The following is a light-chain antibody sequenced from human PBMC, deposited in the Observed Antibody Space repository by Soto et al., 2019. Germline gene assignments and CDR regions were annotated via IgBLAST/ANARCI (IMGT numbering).Light chain of an antibody. CDR1: PSVSSN. V-gene: IGKV3-15*01. J-gene: IGKJ1*01. CDR2: GAS. Sequence: EIVMTQSPATLSVSPGERATLSCRASPSVSSNLAWYQQKPGQAPRLLIYGASTRATGIPARFSGSGSGTEFTLTISSLQSEDLAVYYCQQYNNWPPWTFGQGTKVDIK. CDR3: QQYNNWPPWT.